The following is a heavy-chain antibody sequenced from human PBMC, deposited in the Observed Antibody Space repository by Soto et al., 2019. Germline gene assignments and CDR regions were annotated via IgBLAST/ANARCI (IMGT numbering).Heavy chain of an antibody. CDR2: IYHSGST. Sequence: SQTLPLPCAGSGDLISRCYWVICLRQLPGKGLEWIGEIYHSGSTIYNPSLQSRVTLSVDKSKNEFSLKMSSVTDADTAVYYFTSKFGQLLADAFDIWGQGTMVT. CDR1: GDLISRCYW. J-gene: IGHJ3*02. D-gene: IGHD3-10*01. V-gene: IGHV4-4*02. CDR3: TSKFGQLLADAFDI.